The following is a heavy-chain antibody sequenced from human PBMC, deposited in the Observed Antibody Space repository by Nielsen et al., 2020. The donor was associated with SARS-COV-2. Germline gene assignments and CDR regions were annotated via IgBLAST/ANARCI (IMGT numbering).Heavy chain of an antibody. CDR1: GYSFTSYW. V-gene: IGHV5-10-1*01. CDR3: ARCEIAAAAIWFDP. D-gene: IGHD6-13*01. CDR2: IDPSDSYT. J-gene: IGHJ5*02. Sequence: GGSLRLSCKGFGYSFTSYWISWVRQMPGKGLEWMGRIDPSDSYTNYSPSFQGHVTISADKSISTAYLQWSSLKASDTAMYYCARCEIAAAAIWFDPWGQGTLVTVSS.